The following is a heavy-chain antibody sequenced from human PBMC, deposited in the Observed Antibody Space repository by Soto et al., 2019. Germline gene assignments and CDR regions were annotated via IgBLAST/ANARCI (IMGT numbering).Heavy chain of an antibody. CDR1: GVAFVVFS. Sequence: GGAPRLSCSGSGVAFVVFSMDLVRPAPGKGLEWVSGISWNSGSIGYADSVKGRFTISRDNAKNSLYLQMNSLRAEDTALYYCAKALPGIAVAGIDYWGQGTLVTVSS. D-gene: IGHD6-19*01. V-gene: IGHV3-9*01. CDR3: AKALPGIAVAGIDY. CDR2: ISWNSGSI. J-gene: IGHJ4*02.